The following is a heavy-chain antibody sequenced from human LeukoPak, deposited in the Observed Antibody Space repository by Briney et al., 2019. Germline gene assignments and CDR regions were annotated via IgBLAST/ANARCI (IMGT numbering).Heavy chain of an antibody. V-gene: IGHV5-51*01. CDR2: IYPNDSDT. D-gene: IGHD3-22*01. CDR3: ARPLTMIVVVPYDAFDI. J-gene: IGHJ3*02. Sequence: KVGESLKISCKGSGYNFTNYWIGWVRQMPGKGLEWMGIIYPNDSDTRYSPSFQGQVTISADKSINTAYLQWSSLKASDTAMYYCARPLTMIVVVPYDAFDIWGQGTMVTVSS. CDR1: GYNFTNYW.